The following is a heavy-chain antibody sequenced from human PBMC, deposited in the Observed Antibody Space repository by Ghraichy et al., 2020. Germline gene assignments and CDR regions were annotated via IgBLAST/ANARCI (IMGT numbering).Heavy chain of an antibody. Sequence: PETLSLTCTVFGGSISSSSHYWGWIRQPPGKGLEWVGGIYYNGDTYYNPSLNSRVTISVDTPKNQFSLKVTSLTAADTAVYFCARSPFSNYPPAWFDPWGQGALVTVSS. D-gene: IGHD4-11*01. CDR3: ARSPFSNYPPAWFDP. V-gene: IGHV4-39*01. CDR2: IYYNGDT. CDR1: GGSISSSSHY. J-gene: IGHJ5*02.